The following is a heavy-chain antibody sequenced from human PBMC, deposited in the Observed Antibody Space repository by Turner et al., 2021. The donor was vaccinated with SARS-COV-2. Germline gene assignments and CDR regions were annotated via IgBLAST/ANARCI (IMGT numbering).Heavy chain of an antibody. J-gene: IGHJ5*02. V-gene: IGHV3-23*01. CDR3: AKDAMLRDDQVPNYWFDP. CDR2: ISSTGHIT. Sequence: EGQLLESGGGLVPPGGSLRLSCEVAGATPGDYAMSWVRQSPGKGLEWVARISSTGHITHYADSVKGRFTISRDSVLSLQMNSLRVEDMAIYYCAKDAMLRDDQVPNYWFDPWGQGTLVTVSS. CDR1: GATPGDYA. D-gene: IGHD3-10*01.